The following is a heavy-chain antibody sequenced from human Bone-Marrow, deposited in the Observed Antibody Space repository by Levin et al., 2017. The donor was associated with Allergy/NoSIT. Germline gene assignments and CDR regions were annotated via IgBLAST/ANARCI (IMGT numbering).Heavy chain of an antibody. Sequence: GGSLRLSCAASGFTFTTLAMIWVRQSPGRGLEWVSSISDSGSTTYYADSVKGRFTISRDNSKNTLYLHMSSLRAEDTAVYYCAKDQLRTSGWYLMEYWGQGTLVTVSS. V-gene: IGHV3-23*01. CDR3: AKDQLRTSGWYLMEY. D-gene: IGHD6-19*01. J-gene: IGHJ4*02. CDR1: GFTFTTLA. CDR2: ISDSGSTT.